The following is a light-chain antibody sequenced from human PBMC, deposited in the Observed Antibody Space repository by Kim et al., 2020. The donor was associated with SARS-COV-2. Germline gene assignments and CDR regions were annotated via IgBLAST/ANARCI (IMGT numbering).Light chain of an antibody. CDR1: QSVDSS. Sequence: WSPGERATLSCRASQSVDSSLAWYQQRPGQAPTLLTYGASRRATGIPDRFSGSGSGTDFTLTISRLEPEDFAVYYCQQYGSSPWTFGQGTKVDIK. V-gene: IGKV3-20*01. J-gene: IGKJ1*01. CDR2: GAS. CDR3: QQYGSSPWT.